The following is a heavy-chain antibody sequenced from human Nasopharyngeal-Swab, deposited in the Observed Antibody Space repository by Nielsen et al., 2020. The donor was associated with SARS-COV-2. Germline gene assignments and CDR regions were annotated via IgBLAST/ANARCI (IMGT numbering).Heavy chain of an antibody. CDR3: ARTSLPSVPADWFDP. CDR2: IYTSGST. Sequence: SETLSLTCTVSGGSISSGSYYWSWIRQPAGKGLEWIGRIYTSGSTNYNPSLKSRVTISVDTSKNQFSLKLSSVTAADTAVYYCARTSLPSVPADWFDPWGQGTLVTVSS. CDR1: GGSISSGSYY. J-gene: IGHJ5*02. V-gene: IGHV4-61*02.